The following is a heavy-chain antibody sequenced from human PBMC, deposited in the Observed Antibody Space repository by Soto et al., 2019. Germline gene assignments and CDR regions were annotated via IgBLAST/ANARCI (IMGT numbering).Heavy chain of an antibody. D-gene: IGHD1-7*01. J-gene: IGHJ4*02. Sequence: ASVKVSCKASGYTFTSYDINWVRQATGQGLEWMGWMNTNSGNKGYAQKFQGRATMTRNTSISTAYMELSSLRSEDTAVYYCASITGTTMALDYWGQGTLVTVSS. CDR2: MNTNSGNK. V-gene: IGHV1-8*01. CDR3: ASITGTTMALDY. CDR1: GYTFTSYD.